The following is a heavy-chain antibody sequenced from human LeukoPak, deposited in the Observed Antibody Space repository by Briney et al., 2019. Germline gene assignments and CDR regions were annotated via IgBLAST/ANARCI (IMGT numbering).Heavy chain of an antibody. D-gene: IGHD2-2*01. CDR3: AKEAQGCSITSCYFDS. CDR1: GFTFSNNA. V-gene: IGHV3-23*01. CDR2: ISGSGGNT. J-gene: IGHJ4*02. Sequence: GGSLRLSSAASGFTFSNNAMSWVRQAPGKGLEWVSAISGSGGNTYYADSVKGRFTISRDNSKNTLFLQMNSLRAEDTAVYYCAKEAQGCSITSCYFDSWGQGNLVTVSS.